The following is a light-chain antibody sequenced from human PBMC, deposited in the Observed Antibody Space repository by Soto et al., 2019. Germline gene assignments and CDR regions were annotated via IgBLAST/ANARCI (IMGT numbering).Light chain of an antibody. CDR1: RSDVGAYNY. Sequence: QSVLTQPPSASGSPGQSVTISCTGTRSDVGAYNYVSWYQQHPGEAPKLMIYEVSKRPSGVPDRFSGSKSGNTATLAVSGLQTEDEADYHWSSYSGNSNLVVGGGTQLTV. V-gene: IGLV2-8*01. CDR2: EVS. J-gene: IGLJ2*01. CDR3: SSYSGNSNLV.